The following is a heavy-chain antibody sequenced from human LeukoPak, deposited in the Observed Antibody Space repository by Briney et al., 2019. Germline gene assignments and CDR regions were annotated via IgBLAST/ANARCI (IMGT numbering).Heavy chain of an antibody. CDR2: IIPIFGTA. V-gene: IGHV1-69*05. J-gene: IGHJ5*02. CDR1: GYTFTSYG. CDR3: ARDREANWFDP. Sequence: SVKVSCKASGYTFTSYGISWMRQAPGQGLEWMGRIIPIFGTANYAQKFQGRVTITTDESTSTAYMELSSLRSEDTAVYYCARDREANWFDPWGQGTLVTVSS.